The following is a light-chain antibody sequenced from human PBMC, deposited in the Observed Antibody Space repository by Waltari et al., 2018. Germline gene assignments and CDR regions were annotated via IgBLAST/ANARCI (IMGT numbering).Light chain of an antibody. CDR2: AAS. J-gene: IGKJ4*01. CDR1: QTISVY. Sequence: DIQMTQSPSSLSASVGDRVTITCRANQTISVYLNWYQQKPKRASNFLLSAASRLKSGVPSRSSSKASGTHFTLTVNRLPPEDSATYYCQQSYRTPLTFGGGTRVEIK. CDR3: QQSYRTPLT. V-gene: IGKV1-39*01.